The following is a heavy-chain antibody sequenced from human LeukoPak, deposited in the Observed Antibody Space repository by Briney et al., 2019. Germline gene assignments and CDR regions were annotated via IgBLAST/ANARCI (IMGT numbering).Heavy chain of an antibody. CDR3: ARAGVVTIQSSFDY. D-gene: IGHD3-3*01. CDR1: GGTFSSYA. J-gene: IGHJ4*02. Sequence: SVKVSCKASGGTFSSYAISWARQAPGQGLEWMGGIIPIFGTANYAQKFQGRVTITADESTSTAYMELSSLRSEDTAVYYCARAGVVTIQSSFDYWGQGTLVTVSS. CDR2: IIPIFGTA. V-gene: IGHV1-69*13.